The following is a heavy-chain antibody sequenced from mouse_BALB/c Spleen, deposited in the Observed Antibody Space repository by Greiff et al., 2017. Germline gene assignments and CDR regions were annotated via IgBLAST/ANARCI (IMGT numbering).Heavy chain of an antibody. CDR3: ASGLRYAWDY. CDR2: ISNGGGST. Sequence: EVKLMESGGGLVQPGGSLKLSCAASGFTFSSYTMSWVRQTPEKRLEWVAYISNGGGSTYYPDTVKGRFTISRDNAKNTLYLQMSSLKSEDTAMYYCASGLRYAWDYWGQGTSVTVSS. CDR1: GFTFSSYT. V-gene: IGHV5-12-2*01. D-gene: IGHD2-4*01. J-gene: IGHJ4*01.